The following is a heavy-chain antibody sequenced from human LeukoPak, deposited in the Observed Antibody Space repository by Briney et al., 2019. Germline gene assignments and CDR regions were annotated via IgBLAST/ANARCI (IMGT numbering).Heavy chain of an antibody. CDR3: AKEPHRYYYDSSGSPFDY. D-gene: IGHD3-22*01. V-gene: IGHV3-23*01. Sequence: GGSLRLSCAASGFTFSSYAMSWVRQAPGKGLEWVSAISGSGGSTYYADSVKGRFTISRDNSKNTLYLQMNSLRAEDTAVYYCAKEPHRYYYDSSGSPFDYWGQGTLVTISS. J-gene: IGHJ4*02. CDR1: GFTFSSYA. CDR2: ISGSGGST.